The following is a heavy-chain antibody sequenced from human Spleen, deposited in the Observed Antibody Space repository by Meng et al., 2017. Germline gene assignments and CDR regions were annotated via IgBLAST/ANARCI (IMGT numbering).Heavy chain of an antibody. D-gene: IGHD6-13*01. CDR2: IKRNSDGGTI. CDR3: ATGAAAADH. Sequence: VEVGELGGGLVEPWVALRLSGVASGLSFTDAWMSWGRQAPGKGLEWVGRIKRNSDGGTIDYAAPVKGRFTISRDDSKNTLYLQMDSLITEDTAVYFCATGAAAADHWGQGTLVTVSS. V-gene: IGHV3-15*01. J-gene: IGHJ4*02. CDR1: GLSFTDAW.